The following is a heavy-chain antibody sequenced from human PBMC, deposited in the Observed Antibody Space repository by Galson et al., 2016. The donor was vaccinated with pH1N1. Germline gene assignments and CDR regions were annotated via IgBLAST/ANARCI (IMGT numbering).Heavy chain of an antibody. CDR3: ARSYCSSTSCYGGSYYYYGMDV. Sequence: VKVSCKASGYTFTSNAMNWVRPAPGQGLEWMGWINTNTGNPTYAQGFTGRFVFSLDTSVSMAYLQISSLKAEDTAVYYCARSYCSSTSCYGGSYYYYGMDVWGQGTTVTVSS. CDR1: GYTFTSNA. CDR2: INTNTGNP. V-gene: IGHV7-4-1*04. D-gene: IGHD2-2*01. J-gene: IGHJ6*02.